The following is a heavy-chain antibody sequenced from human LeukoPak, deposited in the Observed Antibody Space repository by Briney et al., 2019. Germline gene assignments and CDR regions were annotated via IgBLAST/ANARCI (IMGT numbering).Heavy chain of an antibody. CDR1: GGSISSSNW. D-gene: IGHD3-10*01. Sequence: SETLSLTCAVSGGSISSSNWWSWVRQPPGKGLEWIGEIYHSGSTNYNPSLKGRVTISVDKSKNQFSLKLSSVTAADTAVYYCARVGSGSYYDAFDIWGQGTMVTVSS. CDR2: IYHSGST. V-gene: IGHV4-4*02. CDR3: ARVGSGSYYDAFDI. J-gene: IGHJ3*02.